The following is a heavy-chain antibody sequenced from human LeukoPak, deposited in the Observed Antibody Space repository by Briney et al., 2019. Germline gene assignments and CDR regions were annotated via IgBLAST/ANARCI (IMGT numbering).Heavy chain of an antibody. CDR2: IFHTGST. J-gene: IGHJ2*01. Sequence: KPSETLSLTCTVSGDSISSGNYWGWIRQPPGKGLEWIGSIFHTGSTYFNLSLKSRVTISVDTSKNQFSLKLSSVTAADTAVYYCARVGGNWHFDLWGRGTLVTVSS. CDR1: GDSISSGNY. CDR3: ARVGGNWHFDL. V-gene: IGHV4-38-2*02. D-gene: IGHD6-25*01.